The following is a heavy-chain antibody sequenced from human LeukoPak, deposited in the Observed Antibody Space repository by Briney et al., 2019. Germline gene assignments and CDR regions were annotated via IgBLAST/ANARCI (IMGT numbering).Heavy chain of an antibody. J-gene: IGHJ4*02. D-gene: IGHD2-2*01. CDR2: IRYDGGNK. CDR3: AKDQEGYCSSTSCYPVN. Sequence: PGGSLRLSCAASGFTFSSYGIHWVRQTPGKGLEWVAFIRYDGGNKYYADSVKGRFTISRDNSKDTLYLQMNSLRAEDTAVYYCAKDQEGYCSSTSCYPVNWGQGTLVTVSS. CDR1: GFTFSSYG. V-gene: IGHV3-30*02.